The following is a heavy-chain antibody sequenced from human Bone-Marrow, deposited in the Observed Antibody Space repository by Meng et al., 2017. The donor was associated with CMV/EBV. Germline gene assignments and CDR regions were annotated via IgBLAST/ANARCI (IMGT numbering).Heavy chain of an antibody. V-gene: IGHV3-21*01. CDR2: ISSSSSYI. CDR1: GFTFSSYT. Sequence: GGSLRLSCAASGFTFSSYTINWVRQAPGKGLEWVSCISSSSSYIYYADSVKGRFTISRDNANNSLYLQMNSLRAEDTAVYYCAREGYYYNSGEFDYWGQGTLVTVSS. D-gene: IGHD3-22*01. CDR3: AREGYYYNSGEFDY. J-gene: IGHJ4*02.